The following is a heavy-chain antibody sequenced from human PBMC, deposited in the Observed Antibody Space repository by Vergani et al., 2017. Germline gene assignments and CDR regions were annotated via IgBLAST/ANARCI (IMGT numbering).Heavy chain of an antibody. Sequence: QVQLVESGGGVVQPGRSLRLSCTSSGFTFSTYPMHWVRQAPGKGLEWVAIIYYDGSKKYYADSVKGRFTISRDNSRNTLDLQMNSLRADDSALYFCVRDPDYSTFDSWGQGTLVTVS. V-gene: IGHV3-33*01. CDR2: IYYDGSKK. CDR1: GFTFSTYP. J-gene: IGHJ4*02. D-gene: IGHD4-11*01. CDR3: VRDPDYSTFDS.